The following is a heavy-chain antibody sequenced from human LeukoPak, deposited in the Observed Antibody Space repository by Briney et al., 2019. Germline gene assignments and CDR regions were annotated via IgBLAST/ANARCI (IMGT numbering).Heavy chain of an antibody. V-gene: IGHV3-74*01. CDR1: GFTFSSYW. Sequence: GGSLRLSCAVSGFTFSSYWMHWVRQAPGKGLVWVSRINSDGSSTTYADSVKGRFTISRDNAKNTLYLQMNSLRAGDTAVYYCARESSLAAMSDYWGQGTLVTVSS. CDR3: ARESSLAAMSDY. D-gene: IGHD2-2*01. J-gene: IGHJ4*02. CDR2: INSDGSST.